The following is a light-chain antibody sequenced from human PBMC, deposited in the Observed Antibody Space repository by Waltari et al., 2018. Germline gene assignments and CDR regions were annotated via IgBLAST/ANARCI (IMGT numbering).Light chain of an antibody. Sequence: EIVLTQSPATLSLSPGERVTLSCRASQSISNFLAWYQQRPGQAPRLLMYDASKRAIGIPARFSGSGSGTDCTLTISSLEPEDSGIYYCQQRNGWPPMYTFGQGTKLEIK. V-gene: IGKV3-11*01. CDR1: QSISNF. CDR2: DAS. J-gene: IGKJ2*01. CDR3: QQRNGWPPMYT.